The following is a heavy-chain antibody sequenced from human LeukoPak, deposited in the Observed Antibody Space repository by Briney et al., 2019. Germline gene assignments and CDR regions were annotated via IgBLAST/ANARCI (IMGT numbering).Heavy chain of an antibody. Sequence: GGSLRLSCAVSGLNNFSRYWMTWVRQAPGKGLEWVSSISTTSSYIYYADSVKGRFTISRDNAKNSLWLQMDSLRAEDTAVYYCARGSLLWFGELPFDPWGQGTLVTVSS. J-gene: IGHJ5*02. CDR2: ISTTSSYI. D-gene: IGHD3-10*01. CDR3: ARGSLLWFGELPFDP. CDR1: GLNNFSRYW. V-gene: IGHV3-21*01.